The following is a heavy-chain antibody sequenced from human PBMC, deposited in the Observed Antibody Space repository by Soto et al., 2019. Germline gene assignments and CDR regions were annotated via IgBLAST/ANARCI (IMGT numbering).Heavy chain of an antibody. J-gene: IGHJ4*02. V-gene: IGHV4-59*01. D-gene: IGHD3-16*01. CDR3: ARTPFLLALGTVLCYFDD. Sequence: QVQLQESGPGLVKPSETLTLSCTVSGASITSSYWSWIRQPPGKGLEWIGYIFHKGTTNYNPSLRGRVSMSVDTSKNQFSLTLTSVTAADTAVYYCARTPFLLALGTVLCYFDDWGQRTLVTVSS. CDR2: IFHKGTT. CDR1: GASITSSY.